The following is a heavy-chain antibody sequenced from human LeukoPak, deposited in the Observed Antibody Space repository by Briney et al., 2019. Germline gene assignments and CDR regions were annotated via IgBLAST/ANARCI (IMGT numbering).Heavy chain of an antibody. CDR3: ARVVTGTTKPRMIYCYYMDV. Sequence: GGSLRLSCAASGFTFDDYGMSWVRQAPGKGLEWVSGINWNGGSTGYADSVKGRFTISRDNAKNSLYLQMNSLRAEDTALYYCARVVTGTTKPRMIYCYYMDVWGKGTTVTVSS. CDR1: GFTFDDYG. D-gene: IGHD1-7*01. CDR2: INWNGGST. V-gene: IGHV3-20*04. J-gene: IGHJ6*03.